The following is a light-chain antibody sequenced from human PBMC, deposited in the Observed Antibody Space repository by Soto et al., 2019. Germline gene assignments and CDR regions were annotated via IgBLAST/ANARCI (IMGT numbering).Light chain of an antibody. J-gene: IGKJ1*01. CDR1: QSIHTS. V-gene: IGKV3-20*01. CDR2: DST. Sequence: VLTQSPATLSLSPGERATLSCRASQSIHTSLAWYQQKSGKPPRLVIYDSTLRANGVPDRFGGSRSGTEFTLTISRLEPEDFAVYHCQQYGASPWTFGQGTKVDIK. CDR3: QQYGASPWT.